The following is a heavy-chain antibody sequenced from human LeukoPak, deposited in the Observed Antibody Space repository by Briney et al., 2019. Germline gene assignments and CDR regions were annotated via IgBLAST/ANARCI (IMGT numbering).Heavy chain of an antibody. Sequence: PSETLSLTCTVSGGSISSYYWSWIRQPPGKGLEWIGYIYYSGSTNYNPSLKSRVTISVDTSKNQFSLKLSSVTAADTAAYYCARDKGGPQLDPWGQGTLVTVSS. V-gene: IGHV4-59*01. CDR2: IYYSGST. CDR3: ARDKGGPQLDP. CDR1: GGSISSYY. J-gene: IGHJ5*02.